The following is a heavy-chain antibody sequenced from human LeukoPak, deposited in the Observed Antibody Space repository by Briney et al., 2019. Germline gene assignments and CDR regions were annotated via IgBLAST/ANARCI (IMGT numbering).Heavy chain of an antibody. CDR2: INAGNGNT. CDR1: GYTFTSYA. CDR3: ARVLQWLATNDAFDI. D-gene: IGHD6-19*01. J-gene: IGHJ3*02. V-gene: IGHV1-3*01. Sequence: ASVKVSCKASGYTFTSYAMHWVRQAPGQRLEWMGWINAGNGNTKYSQKFQGRVTITRDTSASTAYMELSSLRSEDTAVYYCARVLQWLATNDAFDIWGQGTMVTVSS.